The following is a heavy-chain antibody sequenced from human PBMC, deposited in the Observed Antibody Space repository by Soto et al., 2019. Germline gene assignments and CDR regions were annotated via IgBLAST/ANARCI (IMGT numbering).Heavy chain of an antibody. CDR3: ARGAWGDFDS. J-gene: IGHJ4*02. CDR2: IYSSGSS. D-gene: IGHD3-10*01. Sequence: SATLSLTCIVSGSPIRNHIYYWGWFRQPPGKGLEWIGKIYSSGSSYYSTSLESRVTISVDSSKNQFSLKLNSVTAADTATYFCARGAWGDFDSWGQGRRVTLAS. CDR1: GSPIRNHIYY. V-gene: IGHV4-39*02.